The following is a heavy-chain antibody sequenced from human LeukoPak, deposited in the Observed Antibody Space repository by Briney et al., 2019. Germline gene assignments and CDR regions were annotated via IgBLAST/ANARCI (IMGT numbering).Heavy chain of an antibody. J-gene: IGHJ5*02. V-gene: IGHV1-18*01. CDR1: GYTFSSYG. D-gene: IGHD2-2*01. CDR2: ISAYNGHT. Sequence: ASVKVSCKASGYTFSSYGISWVRQAPGQGLEWMGWISAYNGHTNYATKLQGRLTVTTDTSTNTAYMELRSLRSDDTAVYYCARDGVPAAVSCPGRFDPWGQGTLVTVSS. CDR3: ARDGVPAAVSCPGRFDP.